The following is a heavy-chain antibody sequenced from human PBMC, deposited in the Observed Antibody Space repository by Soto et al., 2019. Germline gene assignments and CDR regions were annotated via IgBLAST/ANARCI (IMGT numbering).Heavy chain of an antibody. Sequence: SLRLSCAASGFTFSSSAMTWVRQAPGKGLEWVSAITGSGGGTYYADSVKGRFAISRDNSKNTLYLQMNSLRAEDTAVYYCAKGTVPAAIRRDYFDYWGQGTLVTVSS. D-gene: IGHD2-2*02. V-gene: IGHV3-23*01. J-gene: IGHJ4*02. CDR3: AKGTVPAAIRRDYFDY. CDR2: ITGSGGGT. CDR1: GFTFSSSA.